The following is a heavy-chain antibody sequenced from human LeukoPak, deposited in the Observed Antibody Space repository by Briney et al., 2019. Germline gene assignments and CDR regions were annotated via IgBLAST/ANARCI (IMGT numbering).Heavy chain of an antibody. CDR2: ISAYNGNT. CDR1: GYTFTSYG. J-gene: IGHJ4*02. D-gene: IGHD6-19*01. Sequence: ASVKVSCKASGYTFTSYGISWVRRAPGQGLEWMGWISAYNGNTNYAQKLQGRVTMTTDTSTSTAYMELRSLRSDDTAVYYCARARAGSGWSDAAYYFDYWGQGTLVTVSS. CDR3: ARARAGSGWSDAAYYFDY. V-gene: IGHV1-18*04.